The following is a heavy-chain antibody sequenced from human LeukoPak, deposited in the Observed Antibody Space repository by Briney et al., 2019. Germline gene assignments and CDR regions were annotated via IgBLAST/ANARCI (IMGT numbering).Heavy chain of an antibody. CDR3: ARDPFMTTGWGIDY. V-gene: IGHV3-23*01. J-gene: IGHJ4*02. D-gene: IGHD4-17*01. Sequence: PGGPLRLPCAAPGFTFSSYSLTWAPQAPGKGREWVSTIRGSGNTLYADAVKGRFTISSDNARSSLYLQMNSLRAEDTAVYYCARDPFMTTGWGIDYWGQGTLVTVSS. CDR1: GFTFSSYS. CDR2: IRGSGNT.